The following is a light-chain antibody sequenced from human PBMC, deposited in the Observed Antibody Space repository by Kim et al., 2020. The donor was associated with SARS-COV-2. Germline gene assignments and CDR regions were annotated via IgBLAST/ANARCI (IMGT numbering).Light chain of an antibody. Sequence: EIVLTQSPGTLSVSPGDRATLSCRASQSIRSIHLAWYQHKPGQTPRLIIYGISNRVTGIPDRFSGSGSGTDFTLTISRLEPEDSAVYYCQQYADSPPAFGPGTKVDIK. V-gene: IGKV3-20*01. CDR2: GIS. J-gene: IGKJ1*01. CDR3: QQYADSPPA. CDR1: QSIRSIH.